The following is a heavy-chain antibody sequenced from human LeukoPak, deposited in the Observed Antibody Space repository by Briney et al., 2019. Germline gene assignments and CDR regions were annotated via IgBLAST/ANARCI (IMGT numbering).Heavy chain of an antibody. CDR3: AKDSGGGTFDY. CDR1: GFTFSSYD. V-gene: IGHV3-30*18. CDR2: ISYDGSNK. J-gene: IGHJ4*02. Sequence: GGSLRLSCAASGFTFSSYDIHWVRQAPGKGLEWVAVISYDGSNKYYADSVKGRFTISRDSSKNTLYLQMNSLRAEDAAVYYCAKDSGGGTFDYWGQGTLVTVSS. D-gene: IGHD2-15*01.